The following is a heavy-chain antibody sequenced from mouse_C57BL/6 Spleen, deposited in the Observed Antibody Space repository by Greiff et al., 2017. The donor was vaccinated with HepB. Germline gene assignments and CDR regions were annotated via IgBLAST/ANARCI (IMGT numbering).Heavy chain of an antibody. V-gene: IGHV1-18*01. CDR2: IIPNNGGT. D-gene: IGHD3-3*01. CDR3: ARPLRLGFAY. Sequence: EVKLQQSGPELVKPGASVKIPCKASGYTFTDYNMDWVKQSHGKSLEWIGDIIPNNGGTIYNQKFKGKATLTVDKSSSTAYMELRSLTSEDTAVYYCARPLRLGFAYWGQGTLVTVSA. CDR1: GYTFTDYN. J-gene: IGHJ3*01.